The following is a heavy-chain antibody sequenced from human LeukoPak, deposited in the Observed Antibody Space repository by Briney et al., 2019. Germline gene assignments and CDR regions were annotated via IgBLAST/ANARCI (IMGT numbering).Heavy chain of an antibody. J-gene: IGHJ3*02. CDR3: ARDFIVGAPKRAFDI. D-gene: IGHD1-26*01. CDR1: RFTFSNYA. Sequence: SGGSLRLSCAASRFTFSNYAMSWVRQAPGKGLEWVSGISGSGDTIYYADSVKGRFSISRDNSKNTLYLQINSLRVEDTAVYYCARDFIVGAPKRAFDIWGQGTMVTVSS. V-gene: IGHV3-23*01. CDR2: ISGSGDTI.